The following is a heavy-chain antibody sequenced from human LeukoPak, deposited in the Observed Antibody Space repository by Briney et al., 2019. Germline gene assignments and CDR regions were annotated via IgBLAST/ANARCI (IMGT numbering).Heavy chain of an antibody. Sequence: PGGSLRLSCAASGFTFSSYAMSWVRQAPGKGLEWVSAISGSGGSTYYADSVKGRFTISRDNAEKSLYLQMNSLRAEDTAVYYCTRAGRPSDYWGQGTLVTVSS. CDR1: GFTFSSYA. D-gene: IGHD3-10*01. V-gene: IGHV3-23*01. CDR2: ISGSGGST. CDR3: TRAGRPSDY. J-gene: IGHJ4*02.